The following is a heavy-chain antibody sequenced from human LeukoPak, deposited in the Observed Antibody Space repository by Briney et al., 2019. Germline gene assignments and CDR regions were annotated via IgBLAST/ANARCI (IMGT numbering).Heavy chain of an antibody. CDR3: ARTSGSYYEFDY. D-gene: IGHD1-26*01. V-gene: IGHV3-13*04. J-gene: IGHJ4*02. Sequence: GGSLRLSCAASGFTFSSYDMHWVRQATGKGLEWVSAIGTAGDTYYPGSVKGRFTISRENAKNSLYLQMNSLRAGDTAVYYCARTSGSYYEFDYWGQGTPVTVSS. CDR1: GFTFSSYD. CDR2: IGTAGDT.